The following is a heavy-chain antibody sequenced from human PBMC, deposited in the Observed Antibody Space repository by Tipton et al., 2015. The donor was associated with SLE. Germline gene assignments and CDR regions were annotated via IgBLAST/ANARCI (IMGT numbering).Heavy chain of an antibody. CDR2: IYTSGST. CDR1: GGSISSGSYY. V-gene: IGHV4-61*02. J-gene: IGHJ4*02. Sequence: LRLSCTVSGGSISSGSYYWSWIRQPAGKGLEWIGRIYTSGSTNYNPSLKGRVTLSVDTSKNHFSLRLSSVTAADTALYYCARQRRITPTGRSLYFDYWGQGALVTVSS. D-gene: IGHD6-13*01. CDR3: ARQRRITPTGRSLYFDY.